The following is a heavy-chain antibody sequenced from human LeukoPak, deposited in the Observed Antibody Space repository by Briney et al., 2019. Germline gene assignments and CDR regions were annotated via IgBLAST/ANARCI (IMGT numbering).Heavy chain of an antibody. J-gene: IGHJ4*02. D-gene: IGHD1-20*01. CDR1: GYTLTELS. CDR2: FDPEDGET. V-gene: IGHV1-24*01. Sequence: ASVKVSCTVSGYTLTELSMHWVRQAPGKGLEWMGGFDPEDGETIYAQKFQGRVTMTEDTSTDTAYMELSSLRSEDTAVYYCATTGGNWNDIDYWGQGTLVTVSS. CDR3: ATTGGNWNDIDY.